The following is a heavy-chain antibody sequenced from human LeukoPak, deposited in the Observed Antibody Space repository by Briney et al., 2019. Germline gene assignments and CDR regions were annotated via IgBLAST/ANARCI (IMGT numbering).Heavy chain of an antibody. D-gene: IGHD1-1*01. V-gene: IGHV3-23*01. J-gene: IGHJ4*02. CDR1: GFTFSIHA. CDR3: AKDWIPYNRVFDCFDF. Sequence: PGGSLRLSCAGSGFTFSIHAMSWVRQAPGKGLEWVSTIGGGDTYYADSVKGRFTISRDDSQSTVHLQMNSLRAEDTAVCYCAKDWIPYNRVFDCFDFWGQGTLVTVSS. CDR2: IGGGDT.